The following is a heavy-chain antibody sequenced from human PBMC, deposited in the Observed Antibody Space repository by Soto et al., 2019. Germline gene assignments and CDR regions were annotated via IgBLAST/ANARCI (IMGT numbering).Heavy chain of an antibody. J-gene: IGHJ6*02. CDR3: ARQGVVVVAATPYYYYGMDV. CDR1: GYSFTSYW. CDR2: IDPSDSYT. D-gene: IGHD2-15*01. V-gene: IGHV5-10-1*01. Sequence: GSLKISCKGSGYSFTSYWISWVRQMPGKGLEWVGRIDPSDSYTNYSPSFQGHVTISADKSISTAYLQWSSLKASDTAMYYCARQGVVVVAATPYYYYGMDVWGQGTTVTVSS.